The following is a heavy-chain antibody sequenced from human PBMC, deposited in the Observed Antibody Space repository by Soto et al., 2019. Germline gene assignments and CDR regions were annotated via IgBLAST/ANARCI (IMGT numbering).Heavy chain of an antibody. CDR3: AINFNYYYYMDV. V-gene: IGHV3-21*01. Sequence: EVQLVESGGGLVKPGGSLRLSCAASGFTFSTYSMNWVRQAPGKGLEWVSSISSSSNYIYYADSVKGRFTISRDNAKNSLYLQMNRLRAEDTAVYYCAINFNYYYYMDVWGKGTTVTVSS. D-gene: IGHD3-3*01. J-gene: IGHJ6*03. CDR2: ISSSSNYI. CDR1: GFTFSTYS.